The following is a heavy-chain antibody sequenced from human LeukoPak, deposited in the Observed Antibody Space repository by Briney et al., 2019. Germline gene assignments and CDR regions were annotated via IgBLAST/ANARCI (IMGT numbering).Heavy chain of an antibody. J-gene: IGHJ6*02. Sequence: GGSLRLSCAGSGITFSDYWMSWVRQAPGKGLEWVANIKQDGSEEVYVDSVKGRFTISTDSAKNSLYLQMNSLRAEDTAVYYCARDRARQGIGNYYYGMDVWGQGTTVTVSS. CDR1: GITFSDYW. D-gene: IGHD6-6*01. V-gene: IGHV3-7*01. CDR2: IKQDGSEE. CDR3: ARDRARQGIGNYYYGMDV.